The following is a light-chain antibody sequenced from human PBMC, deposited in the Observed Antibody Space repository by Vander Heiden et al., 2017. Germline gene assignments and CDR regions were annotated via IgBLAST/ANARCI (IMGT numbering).Light chain of an antibody. V-gene: IGKV1-39*01. J-gene: IGKJ1*01. CDR2: GVS. CDR3: QQRDSVTWT. Sequence: DIQMTQSPSSLSASVGDRVTITCRTSQTMSMFLNWYQHKPGKAPKLLIYGVSSLQSGVPSRFSGSESGTDFTLTISRLQPEDFATYYCQQRDSVTWTFGQGTKVEIK. CDR1: QTMSMF.